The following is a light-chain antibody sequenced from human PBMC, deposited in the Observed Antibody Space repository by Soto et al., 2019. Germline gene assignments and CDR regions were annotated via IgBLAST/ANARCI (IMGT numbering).Light chain of an antibody. Sequence: EIVLTQSPGTLSLSPGERATLSCRASQSVSSSYLAWYQQKPGQAPRLLIYGVSSRATGIPDRFSGSGSETDFTHTISRLEPEDFAVYYCQQYDNSPQLTFGQGTRLEIK. CDR3: QQYDNSPQLT. CDR2: GVS. J-gene: IGKJ5*01. CDR1: QSVSSSY. V-gene: IGKV3-20*01.